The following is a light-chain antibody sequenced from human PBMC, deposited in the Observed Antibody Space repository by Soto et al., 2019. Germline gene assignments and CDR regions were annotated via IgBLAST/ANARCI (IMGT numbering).Light chain of an antibody. J-gene: IGKJ1*01. V-gene: IGKV1-5*03. Sequence: IQMTQSPSSMSASVGGRVTITCRASQTISSWLAWYQQKPGKAPKLLIYKASTLKSGVPSRFSGSGSGTEFTLTISSLQPDEFATYYCQHYNSYSEAFGQGTKVDIK. CDR3: QHYNSYSEA. CDR1: QTISSW. CDR2: KAS.